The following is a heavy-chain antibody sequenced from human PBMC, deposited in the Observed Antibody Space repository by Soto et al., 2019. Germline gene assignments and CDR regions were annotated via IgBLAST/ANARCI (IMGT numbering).Heavy chain of an antibody. CDR2: IYYSGST. Sequence: PSETLSLTCTVSGGSISSYYWSWIRQPPGKGLEWIGYIYYSGSTNYNPSLKSRVTISVDTSKNQFSLKLGSVTAADTAVYYCATRLNPQFFYGMDVWGQGTTVTVSS. J-gene: IGHJ6*02. V-gene: IGHV4-59*01. CDR1: GGSISSYY. CDR3: ATRLNPQFFYGMDV. D-gene: IGHD3-3*01.